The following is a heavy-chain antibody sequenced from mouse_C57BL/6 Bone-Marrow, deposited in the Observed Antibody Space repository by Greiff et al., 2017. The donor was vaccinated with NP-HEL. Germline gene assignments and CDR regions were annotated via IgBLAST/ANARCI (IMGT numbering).Heavy chain of an antibody. CDR3: ARGYYGSSSYFDY. V-gene: IGHV5-4*01. CDR1: GFTFSSYA. J-gene: IGHJ2*01. D-gene: IGHD1-1*01. CDR2: ISAGGSYT. Sequence: EVQVVESGGGLVKPGGSLKLSCAASGFTFSSYAMSWVRQTPEKRLEWVATISAGGSYTYYPDNVKGRFTISRDNAKNNLYLQMSHLKSDDTAIYYCARGYYGSSSYFDYWGQGTTLTVSS.